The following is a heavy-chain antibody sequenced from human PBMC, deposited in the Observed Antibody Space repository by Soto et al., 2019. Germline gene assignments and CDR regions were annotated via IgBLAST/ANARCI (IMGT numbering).Heavy chain of an antibody. Sequence: QITLKESGPTLVQPTQTLTLTCTFSGFSLSGGGVGVAWIRQPPGKALEWLALIYWNDDKRYRPSLKSRLTITKYTSKNQGVLTMTNVDPVDTASYYCAQRLDFSSAYSDWGQGVLVIVSS. CDR2: IYWNDDK. D-gene: IGHD3-3*01. CDR1: GFSLSGGGVG. V-gene: IGHV2-5*01. CDR3: AQRLDFSSAYSD. J-gene: IGHJ4*02.